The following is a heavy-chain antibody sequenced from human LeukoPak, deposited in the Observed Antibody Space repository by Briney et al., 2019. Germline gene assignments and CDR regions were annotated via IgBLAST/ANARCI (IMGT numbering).Heavy chain of an antibody. CDR1: GGTFSSYA. Sequence: SVKVSCKASGGTFSSYAISWVRQAPGQGLEWMGGIIPIFGTANYAQKFQGRVTITADESTSTAYMELSSLRSEDTAVYYCASLVQQPTASNYYYYYMDVWGKGTTVTVSS. J-gene: IGHJ6*03. D-gene: IGHD6-13*01. CDR2: IIPIFGTA. V-gene: IGHV1-69*13. CDR3: ASLVQQPTASNYYYYYMDV.